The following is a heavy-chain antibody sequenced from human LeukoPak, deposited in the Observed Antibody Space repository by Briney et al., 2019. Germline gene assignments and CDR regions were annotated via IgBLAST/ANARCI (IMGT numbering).Heavy chain of an antibody. V-gene: IGHV4-30-4*08. CDR2: IYYSGST. J-gene: IGHJ4*02. D-gene: IGHD1-14*01. CDR1: GGSISSGDYY. CDR3: ATFKKENQDFDH. Sequence: SETLSLTCTVSGGSISSGDYYWSWIRQPPGKGLEGIGYIYYSGSTYYNPSLKSRVTISVDTSKNQFSLTLSSVTAADTAVYYCATFKKENQDFDHWGQGTLVTVSS.